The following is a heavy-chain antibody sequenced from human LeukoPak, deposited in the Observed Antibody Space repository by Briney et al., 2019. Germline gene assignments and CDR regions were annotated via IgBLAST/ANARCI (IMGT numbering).Heavy chain of an antibody. CDR1: GFTLSTYS. V-gene: IGHV3-30-3*01. D-gene: IGHD3-10*01. CDR3: ARAHRITMVRGLGY. CDR2: ISYDGSNK. J-gene: IGHJ4*02. Sequence: PGGSLRLSCTVSGFTLSTYSLNWVRRAPGKGLEWVAVISYDGSNKYYADSVKGRFTISRDNSENTLYLQMNSLRAEDTAVYYCARAHRITMVRGLGYWGQGTLVTVSS.